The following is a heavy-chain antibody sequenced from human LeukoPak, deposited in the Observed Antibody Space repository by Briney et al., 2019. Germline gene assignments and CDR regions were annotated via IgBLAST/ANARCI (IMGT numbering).Heavy chain of an antibody. CDR3: AREFGYTYDFWTSCMDA. Sequence: PGGSLRLSCAASGFTFSSYWMSWVRQAPGKGLEWVANIKQDGSEEYYVDSVKGRFTISRDNAKNSLYLQMNSLRAEDTAVYYCAREFGYTYDFWTSCMDAWGQGTTVTVSS. CDR1: GFTFSSYW. CDR2: IKQDGSEE. V-gene: IGHV3-7*01. J-gene: IGHJ6*02. D-gene: IGHD3/OR15-3a*01.